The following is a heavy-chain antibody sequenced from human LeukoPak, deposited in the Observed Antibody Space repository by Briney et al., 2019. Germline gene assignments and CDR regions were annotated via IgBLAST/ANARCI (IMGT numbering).Heavy chain of an antibody. CDR2: IIPIFGTA. J-gene: IGHJ6*03. CDR1: GGTFSSYA. Sequence: SVKVSCKASGGTFSSYAISWVRQAPGQGLEWMGGIIPIFGTANYAQKFQGRVTITTDESTSTAYMELSSLRSEDTAVYYCATRAHCSSTSCYTGEYHYYYMDVWGKGTTVTVSS. CDR3: ATRAHCSSTSCYTGEYHYYYMDV. V-gene: IGHV1-69*05. D-gene: IGHD2-2*02.